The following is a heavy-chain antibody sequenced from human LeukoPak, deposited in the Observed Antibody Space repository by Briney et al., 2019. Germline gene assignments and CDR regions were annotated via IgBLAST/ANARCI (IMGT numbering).Heavy chain of an antibody. CDR1: GFTFSSYG. V-gene: IGHV3-30*03. CDR3: ARGRTLEKTTDPEFDY. Sequence: SGGSLRLSCAASGFTFSSYGFHWLRQAPGKGLEWVAAISSDVSNKFYADSMKGRFSISRDNSESTLYLQMNSLRGEDSAVYYCARGRTLEKTTDPEFDYWGQGTLVTVSS. CDR2: ISSDVSNK. D-gene: IGHD1-14*01. J-gene: IGHJ4*02.